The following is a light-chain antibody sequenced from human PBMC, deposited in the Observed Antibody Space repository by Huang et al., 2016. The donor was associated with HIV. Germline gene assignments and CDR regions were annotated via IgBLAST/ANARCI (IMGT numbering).Light chain of an antibody. CDR2: STS. Sequence: DVQMTQSLSSLSASVGDRGTITCRASQRIGSYLYWYQQKPGKAPKVLIYSTSTLQSGVPSRFSGSGSETDFTLTINSLSPEDFATYYCQQSYSTPVTFGGGTKLEIK. J-gene: IGKJ4*01. CDR3: QQSYSTPVT. CDR1: QRIGSY. V-gene: IGKV1-39*01.